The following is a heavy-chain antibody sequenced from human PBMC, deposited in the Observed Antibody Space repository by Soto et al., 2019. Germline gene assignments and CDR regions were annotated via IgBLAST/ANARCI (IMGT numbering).Heavy chain of an antibody. J-gene: IGHJ4*02. Sequence: SETLSLTCTVSGGSISSYYWSWIRQPPGKGLEWIGYIYYSGSTNYNPSLKSRVTISVDTSKNQFSLKLSSVTAADTAVYYRARDSSSGDLDYWGQGTLVTVSS. V-gene: IGHV4-59*01. CDR1: GGSISSYY. D-gene: IGHD6-19*01. CDR3: ARDSSSGDLDY. CDR2: IYYSGST.